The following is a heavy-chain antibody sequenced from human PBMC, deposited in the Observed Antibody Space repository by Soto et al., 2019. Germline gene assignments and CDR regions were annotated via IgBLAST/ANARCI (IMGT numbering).Heavy chain of an antibody. CDR1: XSTFPTYG. Sequence: XVRLLESGGGLVQPGGXLRLSCXASXSTFPTYGVSWVRXXXXXXLEWVSTITITGGSAYYAESVRGRFTISRDRSNXXVSLXLNSLXXXXXAIXXXAXXXXXXXXXDPXGQGTLVTVSS. V-gene: IGHV3-23*05. J-gene: IGHJ5*02. CDR3: AXXXXXXXXXDP. CDR2: ITITGGSA.